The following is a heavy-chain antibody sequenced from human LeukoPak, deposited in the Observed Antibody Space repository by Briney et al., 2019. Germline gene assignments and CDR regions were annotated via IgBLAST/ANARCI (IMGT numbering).Heavy chain of an antibody. CDR2: MNPNSGNT. CDR3: ARALSWTTESYYYMDV. V-gene: IGHV1-8*02. CDR1: GYTFTSYD. J-gene: IGHJ6*03. D-gene: IGHD3/OR15-3a*01. Sequence: ASVKVSCKASGYTFTSYDINWVRQAAGQGLEWMGWMNPNSGNTGYAQKFQGRVTMTKNTSTTTACMDLSSLRSEDTAVYYCARALSWTTESYYYMDVWGKGTTVTVSS.